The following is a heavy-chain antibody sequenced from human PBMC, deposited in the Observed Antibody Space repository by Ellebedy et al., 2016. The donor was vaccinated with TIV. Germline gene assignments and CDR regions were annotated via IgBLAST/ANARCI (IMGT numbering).Heavy chain of an antibody. CDR1: GGSFSGYY. CDR2: INHSGST. D-gene: IGHD2-2*01. CDR3: ARNERYCSSTSCYAIDY. J-gene: IGHJ4*02. V-gene: IGHV4-34*01. Sequence: SETLSLTXAVYGGSFSGYYWSWIRQPPGKGLEWIGEINHSGSTNYNPSLKSRVTISVDTSKNQFSLKLSSVTAADTAVYYCARNERYCSSTSCYAIDYWGQGTLVTVSS.